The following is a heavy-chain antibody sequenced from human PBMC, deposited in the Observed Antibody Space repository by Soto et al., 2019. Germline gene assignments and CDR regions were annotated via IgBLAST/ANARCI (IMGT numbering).Heavy chain of an antibody. J-gene: IGHJ4*02. CDR2: INPLTGGT. CDR1: GYTFTAYY. D-gene: IGHD3-22*01. CDR3: ARNYYDSSDRDYLDY. V-gene: IGHV1-2*02. Sequence: ASVRVSCKASGYTFTAYYIHWVRQAPGQGLEWMGWINPLTGGTNYAPNFQGRVTMTRDTSISTASMELSSLRSDDTALYYCARNYYDSSDRDYLDYWGQGTLVTVTS.